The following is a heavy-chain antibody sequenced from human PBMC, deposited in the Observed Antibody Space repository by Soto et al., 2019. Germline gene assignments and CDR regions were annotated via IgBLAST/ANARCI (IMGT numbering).Heavy chain of an antibody. V-gene: IGHV3-15*01. CDR3: PTEGPVYCSGGSCYTIDY. CDR2: IKSTTDSATT. D-gene: IGHD2-15*01. Sequence: EVQLVESGGGWGKPGGSLRLSCAASGFTFSNAWMSWVRQAPGKGLEWVGRIKSTTDSATTDYAAPVKGRFTISRDDSHNTLYLQMNRLKTEDTSVYYCPTEGPVYCSGGSCYTIDYWGQGTLGTVSS. CDR1: GFTFSNAW. J-gene: IGHJ4*02.